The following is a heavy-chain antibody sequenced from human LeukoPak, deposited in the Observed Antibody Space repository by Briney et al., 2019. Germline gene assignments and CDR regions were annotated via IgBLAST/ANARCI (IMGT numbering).Heavy chain of an antibody. CDR3: AKSRAQIMITLGDV. D-gene: IGHD3-16*01. J-gene: IGHJ6*02. V-gene: IGHV3-30*18. CDR2: ISKDGSDT. CDR1: GFTFNKYG. Sequence: PGGSLRLSCAASGFTFNKYGMHWVRQAPGKGLEWVAVISKDGSDTSYADSVKGRFTISRDNSKDTMLLQMNSLRREDTAVYYCAKSRAQIMITLGDVWGQGTTVTVAS.